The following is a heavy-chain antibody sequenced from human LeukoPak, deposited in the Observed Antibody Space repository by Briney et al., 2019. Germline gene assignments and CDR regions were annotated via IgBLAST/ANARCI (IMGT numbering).Heavy chain of an antibody. Sequence: SETLSLTCTVSGGSISSGAYYWTWIRQHPGKGLEQLGHIYYSGNAYYNPSLESRIGMSVDTSKNQFSPKLSSVTAADTAVYYCARWGLSLPYFDYWGQGILVTVSS. CDR2: IYYSGNA. CDR3: ARWGLSLPYFDY. V-gene: IGHV4-31*03. D-gene: IGHD7-27*01. CDR1: GGSISSGAYY. J-gene: IGHJ4*02.